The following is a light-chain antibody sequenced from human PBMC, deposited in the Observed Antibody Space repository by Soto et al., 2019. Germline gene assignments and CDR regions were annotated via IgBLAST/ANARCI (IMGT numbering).Light chain of an antibody. CDR1: QSLLHSNGYNY. CDR3: MQALQTPWT. V-gene: IGKV2-28*01. CDR2: LGS. Sequence: DIVMTQSPLSLPVTPGEPASISCRSSQSLLHSNGYNYFDWYLQKPGQSPQLLIYLGSNRASGVLDRLSGSGSGTDFTLKISRVEAEDVGVYYCMQALQTPWTFGQGTKLESK. J-gene: IGKJ1*01.